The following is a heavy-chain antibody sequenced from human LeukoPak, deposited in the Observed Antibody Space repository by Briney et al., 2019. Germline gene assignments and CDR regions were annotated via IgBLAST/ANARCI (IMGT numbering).Heavy chain of an antibody. CDR3: ARDHGEIAFDI. V-gene: IGHV1-69*04. J-gene: IGHJ3*02. Sequence: SVKVSCKASGGTFSSYAISWVRQAPGQGLEWMGRIIPILGIANYAQKFQGRVTITADKSTSTAYMELSSLRSEDTAVYYCARDHGEIAFDIWGQGTMVTVSS. CDR2: IIPILGIA. CDR1: GGTFSSYA. D-gene: IGHD3-10*01.